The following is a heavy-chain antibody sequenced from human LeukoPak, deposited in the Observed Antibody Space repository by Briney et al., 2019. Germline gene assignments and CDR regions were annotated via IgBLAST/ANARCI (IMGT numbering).Heavy chain of an antibody. Sequence: SETLSLTCTVSDASIISFYWTWIRQPPGKGLEWIGYTHYTGGTNYDPSLKSRVTISVNTSKNQFSLKLSSVTAADTAVYYCAVGHYYDSSGPPTGNWFDPWGQGTLVTVSS. CDR2: THYTGGT. CDR1: DASIISFY. J-gene: IGHJ5*02. D-gene: IGHD3-22*01. CDR3: AVGHYYDSSGPPTGNWFDP. V-gene: IGHV4-59*12.